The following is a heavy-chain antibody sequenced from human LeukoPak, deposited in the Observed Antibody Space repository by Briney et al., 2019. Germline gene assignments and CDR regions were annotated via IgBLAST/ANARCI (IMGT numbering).Heavy chain of an antibody. J-gene: IGHJ4*02. CDR3: ARHPRIYCSGGSCYQYYFDY. Sequence: GGSLKISWKGSEYRFTSYWIGWVRQMPGKGLEWMGIIYPGDSDTRYSPSFQGQVTISADKSISTAYLQWSSLKASDTAMYYCARHPRIYCSGGSCYQYYFDYWGQGTLVTVSS. CDR1: EYRFTSYW. CDR2: IYPGDSDT. D-gene: IGHD2-15*01. V-gene: IGHV5-51*01.